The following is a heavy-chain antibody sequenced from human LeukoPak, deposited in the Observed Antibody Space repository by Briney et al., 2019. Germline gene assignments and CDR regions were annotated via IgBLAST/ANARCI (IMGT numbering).Heavy chain of an antibody. CDR3: ARDSDYGNSVGYFDY. CDR2: ISRSGSTK. J-gene: IGHJ4*02. V-gene: IGHV3-48*03. Sequence: GGSLRLSCAASGFTFSSYEMNWVRQAPGKGLEWVSYISRSGSTKNYADSVKGRFTISRDNAKNSLYLQMNSLRAEDTAVYYCARDSDYGNSVGYFDYWGQGTLVTVSS. CDR1: GFTFSSYE. D-gene: IGHD4-17*01.